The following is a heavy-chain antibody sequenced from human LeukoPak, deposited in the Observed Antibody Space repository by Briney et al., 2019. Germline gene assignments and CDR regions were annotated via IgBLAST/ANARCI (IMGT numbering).Heavy chain of an antibody. V-gene: IGHV3-48*01. J-gene: IGHJ5*02. CDR2: ISSASNTI. Sequence: GESLRLSCAASGFTFSSYSMNLVRQAPGKGLEWVSYISSASNTIYYADSVKGRFTISRDNAKNSLYLQMNSLRAEDTAMHYCARDGWFGDYNWFDPWGQGTLVTVSS. CDR3: ARDGWFGDYNWFDP. D-gene: IGHD3-10*01. CDR1: GFTFSSYS.